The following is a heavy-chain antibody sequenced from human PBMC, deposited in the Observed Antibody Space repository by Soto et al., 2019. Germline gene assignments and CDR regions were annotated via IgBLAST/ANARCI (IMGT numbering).Heavy chain of an antibody. D-gene: IGHD6-13*01. Sequence: ASVRVSCKASGYTFTSYYMHWVRQAPGQGLEWMGIINPSGGSTSYAQKFQGRVTMTRDTSTSTVYMELSSLRSEDTAVYYCARAALRQQLVQFRYYYYGMDVWGQGTTVTVSS. V-gene: IGHV1-46*01. J-gene: IGHJ6*02. CDR2: INPSGGST. CDR1: GYTFTSYY. CDR3: ARAALRQQLVQFRYYYYGMDV.